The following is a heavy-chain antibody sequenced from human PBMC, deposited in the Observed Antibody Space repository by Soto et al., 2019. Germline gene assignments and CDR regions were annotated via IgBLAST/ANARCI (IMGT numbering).Heavy chain of an antibody. CDR3: ARDGGYSSSGYFDY. CDR2: ISSSSSYI. J-gene: IGHJ4*02. Sequence: PGGSLRLSCAASGFTFSSYSMSWVRQAPGKGLEWVSSISSSSSYIYYADSVKGRFTISRDNAKNSLYLQMNSLRAEDTAVYYCARDGGYSSSGYFDYWGQGTLVTVSS. V-gene: IGHV3-21*01. D-gene: IGHD6-6*01. CDR1: GFTFSSYS.